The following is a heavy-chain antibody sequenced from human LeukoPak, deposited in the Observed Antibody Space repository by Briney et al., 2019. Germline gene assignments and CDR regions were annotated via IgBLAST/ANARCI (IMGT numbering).Heavy chain of an antibody. J-gene: IGHJ4*02. CDR1: GFTFSSYA. CDR2: ISGSGGST. Sequence: GGSLRLSCAASGFTFSSYAMSWVRQAPGKGLEWVSAISGSGGSTYYADSVKGRFTISRDNSKNTLYLQMNSLRAEDTAVYYCAKGIITMIVVVIPSYFDYWGQGTLVTVSS. CDR3: AKGIITMIVVVIPSYFDY. V-gene: IGHV3-23*01. D-gene: IGHD3-22*01.